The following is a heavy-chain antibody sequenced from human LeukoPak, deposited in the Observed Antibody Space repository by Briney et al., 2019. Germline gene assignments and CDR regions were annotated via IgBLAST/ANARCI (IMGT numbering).Heavy chain of an antibody. J-gene: IGHJ6*02. D-gene: IGHD5-12*01. CDR3: ARDLGGYSGYDRRYYYYYYGMDV. V-gene: IGHV3-48*02. CDR2: ISSSSSTI. CDR1: GFTFSSYS. Sequence: GGSLRLSCAASGFTFSSYSTNWVRQAPGKGLEWVSYISSSSSTIYYADSVKGRFTISRDNAKNSLYLQMNSLRDEDTAVYYCARDLGGYSGYDRRYYYYYYGMDVWGQGTTVTVSS.